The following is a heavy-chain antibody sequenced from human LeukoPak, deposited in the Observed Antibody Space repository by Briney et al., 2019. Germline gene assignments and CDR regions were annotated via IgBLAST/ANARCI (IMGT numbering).Heavy chain of an antibody. CDR2: IKEDGSEK. V-gene: IGHV3-7*01. Sequence: GGSLRLSCTVSGFTFRKYWMSWVRQAPGKGLEGVANIKEDGSEKNYVDSVKGRCTISRDNSKNSVDLQMNSLRGEDTAVYYCARFFSRWDRPYYFDHWGQGTLVTVSS. J-gene: IGHJ4*02. D-gene: IGHD3-16*01. CDR1: GFTFRKYW. CDR3: ARFFSRWDRPYYFDH.